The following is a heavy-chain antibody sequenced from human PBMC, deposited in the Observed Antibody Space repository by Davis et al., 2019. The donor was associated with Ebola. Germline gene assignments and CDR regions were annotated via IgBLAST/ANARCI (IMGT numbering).Heavy chain of an antibody. CDR3: ARDRGSVGATTWFDP. CDR1: GYTFTSYD. D-gene: IGHD1-26*01. J-gene: IGHJ5*02. Sequence: ASVKVSCKASGYTFTSYDINWVRQATGQGLDWMGWMNPDRGNTGYAQKFQGRVTMTRDTSTSTVYMELSSLRSEDTAVYYCARDRGSVGATTWFDPWGQGTLVTVSS. V-gene: IGHV1-8*01. CDR2: MNPDRGNT.